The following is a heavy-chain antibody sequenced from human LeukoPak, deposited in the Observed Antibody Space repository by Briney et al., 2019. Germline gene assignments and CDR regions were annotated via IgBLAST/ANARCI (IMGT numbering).Heavy chain of an antibody. D-gene: IGHD5-18*01. CDR1: GGSFSGW. CDR3: ARHLARGYSYGYDY. Sequence: PSETLSLTCAVYGGSFSGWWSWIRQPPGKGLEWIGSIYYSGSIYYNPSLKSRVTISVDTSKNQFSLKLSSVTAADTAVYYCARHLARGYSYGYDYWGQGTLVTVSS. V-gene: IGHV4-59*04. CDR2: IYYSGSI. J-gene: IGHJ4*02.